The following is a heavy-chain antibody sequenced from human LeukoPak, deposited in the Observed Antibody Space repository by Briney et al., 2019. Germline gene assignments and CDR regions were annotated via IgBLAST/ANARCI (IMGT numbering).Heavy chain of an antibody. V-gene: IGHV4-59*01. J-gene: IGHJ4*02. D-gene: IGHD6-13*01. CDR3: ARGGGIAAAGTGKFDY. CDR2: NYYSGST. CDR1: GGSISSYY. Sequence: PSETLSLTCTVSGGSISSYYWSWIRQPPGKGLEWIGYNYYSGSTNYTPSLKSRVTISVDTSKNQFSLKLSSVTAADTAVYYCARGGGIAAAGTGKFDYWGQGTLVTVSS.